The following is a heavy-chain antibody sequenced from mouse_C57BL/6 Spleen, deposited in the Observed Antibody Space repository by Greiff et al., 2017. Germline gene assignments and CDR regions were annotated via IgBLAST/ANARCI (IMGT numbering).Heavy chain of an antibody. CDR2: IYPGSGST. V-gene: IGHV1-55*01. Sequence: VQLQQPGAELVKPGASVTMSCKASGYTFTSYWITWVKQRPGQGLEWIGDIYPGSGSTNSNKKFKSKATLTVDTSSSTAYMQLSSLTSEDSAVYYCARERAHWGQGTLVTVSA. CDR3: ARERAH. CDR1: GYTFTSYW. J-gene: IGHJ3*01.